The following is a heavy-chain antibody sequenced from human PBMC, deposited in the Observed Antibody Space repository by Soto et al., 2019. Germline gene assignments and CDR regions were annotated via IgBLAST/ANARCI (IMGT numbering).Heavy chain of an antibody. J-gene: IGHJ4*02. CDR2: IYYSGST. CDR1: GGSISSYY. Sequence: QVQLQESGPGLVKPSETLSLTCTVSGGSISSYYWSWIRQPPGKGLEWIGYIYYSGSTNYNPSLKSRVTISVDTSKNQFSLKLSSVTAADTAVYYCARTAYNWYPFDYWGQGTLVTVSS. CDR3: ARTAYNWYPFDY. D-gene: IGHD1-20*01. V-gene: IGHV4-59*01.